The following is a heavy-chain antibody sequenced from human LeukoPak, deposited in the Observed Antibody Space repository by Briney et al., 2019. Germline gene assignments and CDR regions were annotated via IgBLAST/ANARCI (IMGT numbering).Heavy chain of an antibody. J-gene: IGHJ4*02. CDR1: GGSFSGYY. D-gene: IGHD3-3*01. Sequence: SSETLSLTCAVYGGSFSGYYWSWIRQPPGEGLEWIGEINHSGSTNYNPSLKSRVTISVDTSKNQFSLKLSSVTAADTAVYYCARSADLDVYYDFWSGYRYWGQGTLVTVSS. CDR3: ARSADLDVYYDFWSGYRY. V-gene: IGHV4-34*01. CDR2: INHSGST.